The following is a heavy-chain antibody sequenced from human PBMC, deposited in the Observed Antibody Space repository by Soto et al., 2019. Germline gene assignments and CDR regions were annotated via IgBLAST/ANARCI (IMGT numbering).Heavy chain of an antibody. CDR1: GYSFTSYW. CDR3: AKTSITMVRGVSWFDP. D-gene: IGHD3-10*01. CDR2: IDPSDSYT. V-gene: IGHV5-10-1*01. J-gene: IGHJ5*02. Sequence: PGESLKISCKGSGYSFTSYWISWVRQMPGKGLEWMGRIDPSDSYTNYSPSFQGHVTISADKSISTAYLQWSSLKASDTAMYYCAKTSITMVRGVSWFDPWGQGTLVTVSS.